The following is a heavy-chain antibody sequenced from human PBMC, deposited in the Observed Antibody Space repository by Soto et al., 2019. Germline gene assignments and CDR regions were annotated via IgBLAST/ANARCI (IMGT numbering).Heavy chain of an antibody. V-gene: IGHV3-23*01. Sequence: PGGSLRLSCVASGFTFDNYAMSWVRQAPGKGLEWVSGISGNGGSTDYADSVKGRFTISRDNAKNTLYLQMNSLRAEDTAVYYCAKGKDYDFWSGYGTDHWGQGTPVTVSS. J-gene: IGHJ4*01. D-gene: IGHD3-3*01. CDR2: ISGNGGST. CDR1: GFTFDNYA. CDR3: AKGKDYDFWSGYGTDH.